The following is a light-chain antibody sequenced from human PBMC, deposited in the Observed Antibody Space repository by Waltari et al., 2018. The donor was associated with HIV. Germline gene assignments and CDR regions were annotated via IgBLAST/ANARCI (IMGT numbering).Light chain of an antibody. Sequence: EIVLTQSPGTLSLSPGERATISCRASQSIDNNYLAWYQQKSGQAPRLVIYGAFNRASGIPDRFRGSGSGTYFTLTITRVDPEDFAVYYCQQYDGSLYTFGRGTKLERK. J-gene: IGKJ2*01. V-gene: IGKV3-20*01. CDR2: GAF. CDR1: QSIDNNY. CDR3: QQYDGSLYT.